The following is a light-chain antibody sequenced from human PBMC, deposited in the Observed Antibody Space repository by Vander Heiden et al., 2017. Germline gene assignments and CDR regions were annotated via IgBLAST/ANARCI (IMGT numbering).Light chain of an antibody. CDR2: DVN. V-gene: IGLV2-11*01. J-gene: IGLJ3*02. CDR1: SSDVVGYNY. Sequence: QSALTQPRSVSGSPGQSVTISCTGTSSDVVGYNYVSWYQQHPGKAPKLMINDVNKRPSGVPDRFSGFKSGNTASLTIFGLQAEDEADYYCCSYAGTYSWVFGGGTKLTVL. CDR3: CSYAGTYSWV.